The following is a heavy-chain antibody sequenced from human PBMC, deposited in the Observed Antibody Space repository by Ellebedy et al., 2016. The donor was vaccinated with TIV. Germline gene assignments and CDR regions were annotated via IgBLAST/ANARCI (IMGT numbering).Heavy chain of an antibody. CDR3: ARDKREGPNEQIQLWSRRDDYYYYGMDV. J-gene: IGHJ6*02. CDR2: IIPIFGTA. CDR1: GGTFSSYA. Sequence: SVKVSXXASGGTFSSYAISWVRQAPGQGLEWMGGIIPIFGTANYAQKFQGRVTITADESTSTAYMELSSLRSEDTAVYYCARDKREGPNEQIQLWSRRDDYYYYGMDVWGQGTTVTVSS. V-gene: IGHV1-69*13. D-gene: IGHD5-18*01.